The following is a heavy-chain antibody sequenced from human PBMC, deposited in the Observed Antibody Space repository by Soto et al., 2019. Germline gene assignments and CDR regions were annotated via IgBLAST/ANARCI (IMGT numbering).Heavy chain of an antibody. J-gene: IGHJ1*01. D-gene: IGHD2-15*01. CDR2: IYYSGST. CDR3: ARVVVVAATRTEYFQH. CDR1: GGSISSGGYY. V-gene: IGHV4-31*03. Sequence: SETLSLTCTVSGGSISSGGYYWSWIRQHPGKGLEWIGYIYYSGSTYYNPSLKSRVTISVDTSKNQFSLKLSSVTAADTAVYYCARVVVVAATRTEYFQHWGQGTLVTVSS.